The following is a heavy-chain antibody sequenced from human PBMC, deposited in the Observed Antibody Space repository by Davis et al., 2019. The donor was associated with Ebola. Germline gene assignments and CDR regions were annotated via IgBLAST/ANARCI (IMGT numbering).Heavy chain of an antibody. Sequence: SLKISCAASRFTFDDYAMHWVRQAPGKGLEWVSGISWNSRTIGYADSVRGRFTISRDNAKNSLYLQMNSLRIEDTAFYYCAMTAVVGTEIDYWGQGTLVTVSS. J-gene: IGHJ4*02. CDR2: ISWNSRTI. CDR1: RFTFDDYA. CDR3: AMTAVVGTEIDY. V-gene: IGHV3-9*01. D-gene: IGHD6-19*01.